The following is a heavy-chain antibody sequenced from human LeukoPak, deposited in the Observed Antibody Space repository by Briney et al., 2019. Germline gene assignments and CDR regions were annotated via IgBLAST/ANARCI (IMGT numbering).Heavy chain of an antibody. CDR3: ARDKGEPRYSFDI. V-gene: IGHV4-4*02. CDR1: GGSISSSNW. J-gene: IGHJ3*02. D-gene: IGHD3-16*01. CDR2: IYHSGST. Sequence: NPSETLSLTCAVSGGSISSSNWWSWIRQPPGKGLEWIGEIYHSGSTNYNPSLKSRVTISVDKSKTQFSLKLSSVTAADTAVYYCARDKGEPRYSFDIRGQGTMVNGSS.